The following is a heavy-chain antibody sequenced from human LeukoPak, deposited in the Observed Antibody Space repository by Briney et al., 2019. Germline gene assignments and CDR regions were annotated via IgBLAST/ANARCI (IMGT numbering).Heavy chain of an antibody. Sequence: SVKVSCKASGGTFSSYAISWVRQAPGQGLEWMGRIIPILGIANYAQKFQGRVTITADKSTSTAYMELSSLRSEDTAVYYCARPRWYGDAFDIWGQGTMVTVSS. J-gene: IGHJ3*02. CDR3: ARPRWYGDAFDI. V-gene: IGHV1-69*04. CDR1: GGTFSSYA. D-gene: IGHD6-13*01. CDR2: IIPILGIA.